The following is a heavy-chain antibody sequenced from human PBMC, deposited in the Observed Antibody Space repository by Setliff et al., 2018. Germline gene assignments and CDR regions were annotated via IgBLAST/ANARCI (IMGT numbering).Heavy chain of an antibody. CDR3: ARNWVTAQHYYYGMDV. CDR2: IWNDGSSK. Sequence: GGSLRLSCAASGFTFSSYAMSWVRQAPGKGLEWVALIWNDGSSKFYGDSVKGRFTIPRDNSKNTLYLQMDSLRAEDTAVYYCARNWVTAQHYYYGMDVWGQGTTVTVSS. V-gene: IGHV3-33*08. D-gene: IGHD2-21*02. J-gene: IGHJ6*02. CDR1: GFTFSSYA.